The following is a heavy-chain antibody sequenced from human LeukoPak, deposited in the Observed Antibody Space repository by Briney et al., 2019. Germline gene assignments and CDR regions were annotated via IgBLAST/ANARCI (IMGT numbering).Heavy chain of an antibody. V-gene: IGHV1-69*04. CDR1: GYTLTDHH. J-gene: IGHJ4*02. CDR3: ARVVGYYGSGGYYGY. Sequence: SVKVSCKASGYTLTDHHLIWVRQAPGQGLEWMGRIIPILGIANYAQKFQGRVTITADKSTSTAYMELSSLRSEDTAVYYCARVVGYYGSGGYYGYWGQGTLVTVSS. CDR2: IIPILGIA. D-gene: IGHD3-10*01.